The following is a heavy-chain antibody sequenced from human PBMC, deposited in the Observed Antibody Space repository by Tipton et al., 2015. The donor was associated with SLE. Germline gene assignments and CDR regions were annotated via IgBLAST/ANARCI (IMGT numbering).Heavy chain of an antibody. CDR3: ARHRLGYCSSTSCYYYYYGMDV. J-gene: IGHJ6*02. CDR2: ILTSGSN. D-gene: IGHD2-2*01. Sequence: TLSLTCTVSGASISSLHWSWIRQSPGKGLEWIGYILTSGSNVYNPSLKSRVTISRDTSKNQFSLKLTSVTAADTAVYYCARHRLGYCSSTSCYYYYYGMDVWGQGTTVTVSS. CDR1: GASISSLH. V-gene: IGHV4-4*08.